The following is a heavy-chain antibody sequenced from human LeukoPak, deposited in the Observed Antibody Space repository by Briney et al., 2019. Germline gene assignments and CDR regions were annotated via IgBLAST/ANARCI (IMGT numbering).Heavy chain of an antibody. V-gene: IGHV3-11*04. CDR1: GFTFSDYY. D-gene: IGHD3-9*01. J-gene: IGHJ3*02. CDR2: ISSSGSTI. Sequence: GGSLRLSCAASGFTFSDYYMSWIRQAPGKGLEWVSYISSSGSTIYYADSVKGRFTISRDNAKNSLYLQMNSLRAEDTAVYYCAREGTYYDILTGYDAFDIWGQGTMVTVSS. CDR3: AREGTYYDILTGYDAFDI.